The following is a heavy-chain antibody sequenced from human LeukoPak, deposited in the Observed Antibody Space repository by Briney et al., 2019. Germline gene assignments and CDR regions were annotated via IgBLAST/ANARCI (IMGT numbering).Heavy chain of an antibody. CDR1: GFTFSSCA. J-gene: IGHJ4*02. V-gene: IGHV3-64*01. D-gene: IGHD3/OR15-3a*01. CDR2: ISSNGGST. Sequence: GGSLRLSCAASGFTFSSCAMHWVRQAPGKGLEYVSAISSNGGSTYYANSVKGRFTISRDNSKNTLYLQMGSLRAEDMAVYYCARGGLADMGDYWGQGTLVTVSS. CDR3: ARGGLADMGDY.